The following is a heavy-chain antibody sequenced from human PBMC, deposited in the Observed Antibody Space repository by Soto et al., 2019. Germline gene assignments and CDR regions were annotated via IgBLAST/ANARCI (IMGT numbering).Heavy chain of an antibody. V-gene: IGHV1-69*19. CDR2: IIPVFGIV. CDR3: ATGRIVVVGSRAYYGMDV. Sequence: VQLAQSGADVKKAGSSVKVSCKASGGTLSNSAFSWVRQAPGQGLEWMGGIIPVFGIVNYAQKFQDRVTITADESTSTAYMELRRLRSEDTAVYFWATGRIVVVGSRAYYGMDVWGQGTTVTV. CDR1: GGTLSNSA. J-gene: IGHJ6*02. D-gene: IGHD3-22*01.